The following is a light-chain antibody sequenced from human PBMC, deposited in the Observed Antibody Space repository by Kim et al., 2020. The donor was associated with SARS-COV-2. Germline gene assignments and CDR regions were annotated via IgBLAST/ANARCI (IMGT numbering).Light chain of an antibody. CDR1: SLRNYY. V-gene: IGLV3-19*01. CDR2: GKN. Sequence: LGHTVLITCQGDSLRNYYASWYQQRPGQAPRLLIYGKNSRPSGISDRFSGSTSGNTASLTITATQAEDEADYFCSSRDSSGDNVMLFGGGTQLTVL. J-gene: IGLJ3*02. CDR3: SSRDSSGDNVML.